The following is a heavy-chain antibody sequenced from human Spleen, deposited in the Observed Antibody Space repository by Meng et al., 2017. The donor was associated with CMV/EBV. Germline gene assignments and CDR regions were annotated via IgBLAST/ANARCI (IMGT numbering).Heavy chain of an antibody. J-gene: IGHJ4*02. Sequence: DVQLWGSVGGLVQTGGYLRLSCAASGFTVSSHYMSWVRQAPGKGLEWVSVIYSGGSTYYADYVRGRFTISRDNSKNTLYLQMNSLRAEDTAVYYCARSRTRYYFDYWGQGTLVTVSS. CDR2: IYSGGST. D-gene: IGHD1-14*01. V-gene: IGHV3-53*01. CDR3: ARSRTRYYFDY. CDR1: GFTVSSHY.